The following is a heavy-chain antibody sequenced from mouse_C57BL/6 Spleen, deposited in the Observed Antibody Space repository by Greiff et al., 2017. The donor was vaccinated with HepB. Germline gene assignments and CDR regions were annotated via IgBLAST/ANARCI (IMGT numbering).Heavy chain of an antibody. J-gene: IGHJ4*01. D-gene: IGHD1-1*01. CDR1: GFTFSDYG. CDR2: ISSGSSTI. Sequence: EVKVVESGGGLVKPGGSLKLSCAASGFTFSDYGMHWVRQAPEKGLEWVAYISSGSSTIYYADTVKGRFTISRDNAKNTLFLQMTSLRSEDPAMYYCARNPVVAPYAMDYWGQGTSVTVSS. V-gene: IGHV5-17*01. CDR3: ARNPVVAPYAMDY.